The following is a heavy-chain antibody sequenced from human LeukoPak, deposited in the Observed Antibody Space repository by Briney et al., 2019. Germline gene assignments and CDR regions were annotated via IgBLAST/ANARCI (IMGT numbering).Heavy chain of an antibody. V-gene: IGHV4-4*07. D-gene: IGHD2-15*01. CDR3: ARGECGAVGCLTHYYYYYMDV. CDR2: IYTSGYT. CDR1: GGSVNNYY. Sequence: SEALSLTCIVSGGSVNNYYWSWIRQPAGKGLEWIGRIYTSGYTDYNPSLKSRVTMSMDTSKNQFSLTLTSVTAADTAVYYCARGECGAVGCLTHYYYYYMDVWGKGTTVTVSS. J-gene: IGHJ6*03.